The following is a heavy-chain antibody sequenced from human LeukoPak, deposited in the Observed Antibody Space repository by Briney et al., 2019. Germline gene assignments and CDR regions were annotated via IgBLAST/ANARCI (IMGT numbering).Heavy chain of an antibody. V-gene: IGHV3-30*18. J-gene: IGHJ4*02. Sequence: GGSLRLSCAASGFTFSSYGMHWVRQAPGKGLEWVAVISYDGSNKYYADSVKGRFTISRDNSKNTLYLQMNSLRAEDTAVYYCAKLGSPGYYDFWSGHRYFDYWGQGTLVTVSS. D-gene: IGHD3-3*01. CDR3: AKLGSPGYYDFWSGHRYFDY. CDR1: GFTFSSYG. CDR2: ISYDGSNK.